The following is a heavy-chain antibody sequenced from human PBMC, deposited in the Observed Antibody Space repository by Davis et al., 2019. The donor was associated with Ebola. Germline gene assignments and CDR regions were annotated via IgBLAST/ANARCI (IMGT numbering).Heavy chain of an antibody. CDR3: ARRPALRGYFQH. CDR2: IYYSGST. Sequence: SETLSLTCTVSGGSISSYYWSWIRQPPGKGLEWIGSIYYSGSTYYNPSLKSRVTISVDTSKNQFSLKLSSVTAADTAVYYCARRPALRGYFQHWGQGTLVTVSS. CDR1: GGSISSYY. V-gene: IGHV4-59*05. D-gene: IGHD6-6*01. J-gene: IGHJ1*01.